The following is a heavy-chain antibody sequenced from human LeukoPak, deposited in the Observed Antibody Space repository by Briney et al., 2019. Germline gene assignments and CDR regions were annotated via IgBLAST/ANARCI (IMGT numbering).Heavy chain of an antibody. CDR2: IWSDGSNK. V-gene: IGHV3-30*02. J-gene: IGHJ4*02. CDR1: GFTFNIYG. D-gene: IGHD3-9*01. CDR3: AKDRDILTGYYPDY. Sequence: GGSLRLSCAASGFTFNIYGMNWVRQAPGKGLEWVAFIWSDGSNKYYADSVKGRFTISRDNSKNTLYLQMNSLRAEDTAVYHCAKDRDILTGYYPDYWGQGTLVTVPS.